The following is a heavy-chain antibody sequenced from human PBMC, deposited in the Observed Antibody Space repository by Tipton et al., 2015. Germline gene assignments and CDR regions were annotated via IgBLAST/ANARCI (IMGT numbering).Heavy chain of an antibody. CDR2: INHGRGT. J-gene: IGHJ4*02. CDR3: SRGADAYKVGKN. V-gene: IGHV4-4*02. CDR1: GDSVSSINW. D-gene: IGHD5-24*01. Sequence: TLSLTCTVSGDSVSSINWWTWVRQPPGKGLEWIGEINHGRGTNYDPSLKSRVTMSVDKSKNQLSLKLTSVTAADTAVYYCSRGADAYKVGKNWGQGTLVTVSS.